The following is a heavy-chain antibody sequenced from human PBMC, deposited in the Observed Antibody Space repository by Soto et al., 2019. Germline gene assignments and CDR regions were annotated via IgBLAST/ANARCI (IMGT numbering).Heavy chain of an antibody. CDR1: GFTFSSYG. CDR2: ISYDGSNK. D-gene: IGHD1-26*01. Sequence: GGSLRLSCAASGFTFSSYGMHWVRQAPGKGLEWVAVISYDGSNKYYADSVKGRFTISRDNSKNTLYLQMNSLRAEDTAVYYCAKDHRGAMDYYYYGMDVWGQGTTVTVSS. J-gene: IGHJ6*02. CDR3: AKDHRGAMDYYYYGMDV. V-gene: IGHV3-30*18.